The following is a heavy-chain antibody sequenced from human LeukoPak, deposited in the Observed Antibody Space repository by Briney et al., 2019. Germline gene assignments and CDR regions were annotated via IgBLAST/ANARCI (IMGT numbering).Heavy chain of an antibody. V-gene: IGHV4-59*01. CDR3: ARDPDSGSYHLGWFDH. Sequence: PSETLSLTCTVSGGSSSSYYGSWLRQPPGEGRECIWYIYYSGSTNYHPSLKSRVTISADKSKNQSYLKLSSLPAEDTAVYYCARDPDSGSYHLGWFDHWGQGTLVTVSS. CDR1: GGSSSSYY. CDR2: IYYSGST. D-gene: IGHD1-26*01. J-gene: IGHJ5*02.